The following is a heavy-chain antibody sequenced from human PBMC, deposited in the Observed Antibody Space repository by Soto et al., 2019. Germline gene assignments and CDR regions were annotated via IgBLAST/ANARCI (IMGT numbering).Heavy chain of an antibody. V-gene: IGHV1-46*01. D-gene: IGHD2-2*01. Sequence: ASVKVSCKASGYTFTSYYMHWVRQAPGQGLEWMGIINPSGGSTSYAQKFQGRVTMTRDTSTSTVYMELSSLRSEDTAVYYCARGYRISNRCSYYFDYWGQGNLVPVSS. CDR1: GYTFTSYY. J-gene: IGHJ4*02. CDR3: ARGYRISNRCSYYFDY. CDR2: INPSGGST.